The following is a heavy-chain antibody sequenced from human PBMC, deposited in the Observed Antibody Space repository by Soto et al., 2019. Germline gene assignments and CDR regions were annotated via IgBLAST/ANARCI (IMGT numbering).Heavy chain of an antibody. J-gene: IGHJ4*02. D-gene: IGHD3-10*01. V-gene: IGHV4-38-2*01. Sequence: SETLSITCEVPGYAISSGFYWAWIRQPPGKRLEWIGNIYHTGTTYYNPSLKSRVTTSVDTSKNQFSLRLSSVTAADTAVFYCALVRTVGMPGSPRDSWGQGTLVTVSS. CDR1: GYAISSGFY. CDR2: IYHTGTT. CDR3: ALVRTVGMPGSPRDS.